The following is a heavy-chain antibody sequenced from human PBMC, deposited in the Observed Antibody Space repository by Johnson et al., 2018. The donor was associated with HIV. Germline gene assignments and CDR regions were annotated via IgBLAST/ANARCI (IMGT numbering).Heavy chain of an antibody. CDR1: GFTFRSYA. V-gene: IGHV3-23*04. J-gene: IGHJ3*02. CDR3: ANGGYSYGYDAFDI. CDR2: ISGSGGST. Sequence: EVQLVESGGGVVQPGRSLRLSCAASGFTFRSYAMHWVRQAPGKGLEWVSAISGSGGSTYYADSVKGRFTISRDNSKNTLYLQMNSLRAEDTAVYYCANGGYSYGYDAFDIWGQGTMVTVSS. D-gene: IGHD5-18*01.